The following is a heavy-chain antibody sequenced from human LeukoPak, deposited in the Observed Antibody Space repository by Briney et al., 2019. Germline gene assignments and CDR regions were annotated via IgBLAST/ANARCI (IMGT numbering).Heavy chain of an antibody. V-gene: IGHV4-39*01. CDR2: IYYSGST. CDR1: GGSLSSSSYY. CDR3: ARAQATDGVDY. D-gene: IGHD2-21*02. J-gene: IGHJ4*02. Sequence: SETLSLTCTVSGGSLSSSSYYWGWLRQPPGTGLEWIGSIYYSGSTYYNPSLKSRVTISVDTSKNQFSLKLSSVTAADTAVYYCARAQATDGVDYWGQGTLVTVSS.